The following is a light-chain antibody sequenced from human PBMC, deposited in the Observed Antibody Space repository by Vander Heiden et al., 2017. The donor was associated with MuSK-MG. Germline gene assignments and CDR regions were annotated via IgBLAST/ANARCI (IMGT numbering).Light chain of an antibody. CDR2: GNS. V-gene: IGLV1-40*01. CDR1: SSNTGAGYD. J-gene: IGLJ2*01. CDR3: QSYDTSRSGLWV. Sequence: QSVLTQPPSVSGAPGQRVTISCTGSSSNTGAGYDVHWYQQLPGTATNLLIFGNSNRHSGVPDRFSCSTSGTSASPAITALQAEDVADDYCQSYDTSRSGLWVFGGGTKLTVL.